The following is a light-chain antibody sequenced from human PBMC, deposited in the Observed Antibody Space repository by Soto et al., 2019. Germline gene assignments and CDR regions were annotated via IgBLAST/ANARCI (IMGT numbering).Light chain of an antibody. CDR1: SGHRSYA. V-gene: IGLV4-69*01. J-gene: IGLJ2*01. CDR3: QTWGTDIHVV. CDR2: VNSDGSH. Sequence: QLVLTQSPSASASLGASVKLTCTLSSGHRSYAIAWHQQQPEKGPRYLMKVNSDGSHSKGDVIPDRLSGSSSGAERYLTISSLQSEDEADYYCQTWGTDIHVVFGGGTKLTVL.